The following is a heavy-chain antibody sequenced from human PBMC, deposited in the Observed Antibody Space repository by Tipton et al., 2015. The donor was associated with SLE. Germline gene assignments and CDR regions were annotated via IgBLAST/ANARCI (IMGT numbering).Heavy chain of an antibody. D-gene: IGHD5-12*01. Sequence: TLSLTCAVSGGSLTNSYWWTWVRQTPGKGLEWIGSIFYTGSTYYNPSLKSRVSLSIDTSKHQFSLKLNSVTAADTAVYYCARRHYSGPFDSWGQGTLVTVSS. CDR1: GGSLTNSYW. CDR3: ARRHYSGPFDS. V-gene: IGHV4-4*02. CDR2: IFYTGST. J-gene: IGHJ4*02.